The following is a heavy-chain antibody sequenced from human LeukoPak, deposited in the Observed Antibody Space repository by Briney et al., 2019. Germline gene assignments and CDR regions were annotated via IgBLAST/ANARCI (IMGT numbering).Heavy chain of an antibody. Sequence: SETLSLTCTVSGGSINNYYWSWIRQSPGKGLEWIGDIYYSGITNYNPSLKSRVTISVDTSKNQFSLNLNFVTAADTAVYYCASGTRYYYDTTGYYYFTLWGRGALVTVSS. CDR3: ASGTRYYYDTTGYYYFTL. CDR1: GGSINNYY. D-gene: IGHD3-22*01. J-gene: IGHJ4*02. CDR2: IYYSGIT. V-gene: IGHV4-59*01.